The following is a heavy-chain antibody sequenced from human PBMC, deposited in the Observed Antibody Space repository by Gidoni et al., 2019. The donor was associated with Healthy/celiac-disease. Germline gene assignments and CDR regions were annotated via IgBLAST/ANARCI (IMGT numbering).Heavy chain of an antibody. CDR3: AKLVVLYYDSRDV. CDR2: ISGSGGST. CDR1: GFTFSSYA. J-gene: IGHJ6*02. V-gene: IGHV3-23*01. Sequence: EVKLLESGGGLVQPGGSLRLSCEASGFTFSSYAMSWVRQAPGKGVEWVSAISGSGGSTYYADSVKGRFTISRDNSKNTLYLQMNSLRAEDTAVYYCAKLVVLYYDSRDVWGQGTTVTVSS. D-gene: IGHD3-22*01.